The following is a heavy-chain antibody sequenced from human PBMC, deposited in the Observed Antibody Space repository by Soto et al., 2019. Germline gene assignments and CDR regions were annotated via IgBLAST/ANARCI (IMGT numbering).Heavy chain of an antibody. CDR3: ARTSATGYYTGDY. J-gene: IGHJ4*02. CDR2: INAGNGNT. D-gene: IGHD3-9*01. CDR1: GYTFTSYA. V-gene: IGHV1-3*05. Sequence: QVQLVQSGAEEKKPGASVKVSCKASGYTFTSYAMHWVRQAPGQRLEWMGWINAGNGNTKYSQKFQGRVTITRDTXASTADMELSSLRSEDTAVYYCARTSATGYYTGDYWGQGTLVTVSS.